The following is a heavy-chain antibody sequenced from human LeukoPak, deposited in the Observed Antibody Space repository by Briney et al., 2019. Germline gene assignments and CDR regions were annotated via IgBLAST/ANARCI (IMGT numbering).Heavy chain of an antibody. J-gene: IGHJ3*02. D-gene: IGHD4-23*01. CDR1: GGSISSYY. Sequence: SETLSLTCTVSGGSISSYYWSWIRQPPGKGLEWIGYIYYSGSTNYNPSLKSRVTISVDTSKNQFSLKLSSVTAADTAVYYCARDPDYGGNSRAFDIWGQGTMVTVSS. V-gene: IGHV4-59*01. CDR3: ARDPDYGGNSRAFDI. CDR2: IYYSGST.